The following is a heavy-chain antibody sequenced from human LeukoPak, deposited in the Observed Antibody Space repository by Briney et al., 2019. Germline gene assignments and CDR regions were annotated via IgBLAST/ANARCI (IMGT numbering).Heavy chain of an antibody. CDR1: GFTFISHA. V-gene: IGHV3-23*01. Sequence: GGSLRLSCAASGFTFISHAMSWVRQAPGKGLEWVSTISGSGGNTFYADSVRGRFTISRDNSKNTLYLQMNSLRAEDTAIYYCAKETGGFDYWGQGTLVTVSS. J-gene: IGHJ4*02. CDR2: ISGSGGNT. D-gene: IGHD7-27*01. CDR3: AKETGGFDY.